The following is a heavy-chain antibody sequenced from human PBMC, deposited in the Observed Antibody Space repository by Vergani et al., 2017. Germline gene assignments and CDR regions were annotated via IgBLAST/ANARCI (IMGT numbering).Heavy chain of an antibody. J-gene: IGHJ3*01. V-gene: IGHV3-48*01. CDR3: AREDSSTSRRAFDF. Sequence: QLVESGGGWVQPGGSLRLSCVVSGFDFSSYIMNWVRQAPGKGLEWVSFVCTGTKSMPDAEYVKGRFTISRDSAKNSLYLQMDSLRAEDTAVYYCAREDSSTSRRAFDFWVQGTKVTVSS. CDR2: VCTGTKSM. D-gene: IGHD2-2*01. CDR1: GFDFSSYI.